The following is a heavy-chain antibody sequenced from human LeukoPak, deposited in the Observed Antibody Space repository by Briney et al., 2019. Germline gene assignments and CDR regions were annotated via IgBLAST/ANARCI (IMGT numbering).Heavy chain of an antibody. J-gene: IGHJ4*02. CDR3: AKMTGSYSHPFDY. V-gene: IGHV4-59*08. CDR2: IDYRGST. CDR1: GGSISTYY. D-gene: IGHD1-26*01. Sequence: PSETLSLTCTVSGGSISTYYWSWIRQPPGKGLEWIAYIDYRGSTTYNPSLRSRVTISVDTSKNQFSLKTRSVTAADTAVYYCAKMTGSYSHPFDYWGQGTLVTVSS.